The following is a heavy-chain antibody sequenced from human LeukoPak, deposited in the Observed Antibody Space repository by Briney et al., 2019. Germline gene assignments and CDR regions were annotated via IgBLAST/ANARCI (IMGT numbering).Heavy chain of an antibody. CDR1: GGTFSSYA. D-gene: IGHD3-3*01. J-gene: IGHJ5*02. CDR3: VVSGYYYDWFDP. Sequence: SVKVSCKASGGTFSSYAISWVRRAPGQGLEWMGRIIPILDQTDYTQKFHDRVTFTADKSTTTAYMELTSLNSEDTAIYYCVVSGYYYDWFDPWGQGTLVTVS. CDR2: IIPILDQT. V-gene: IGHV1-69*04.